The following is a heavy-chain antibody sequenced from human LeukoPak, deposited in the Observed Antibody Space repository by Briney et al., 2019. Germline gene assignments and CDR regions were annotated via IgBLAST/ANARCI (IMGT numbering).Heavy chain of an antibody. CDR3: ARDARQEWLRLGTLDY. Sequence: GGSLRLSCAASGFTFSSYAMSWVRQAPGKGLEWVAVMSYDGSNKYYADSVKGRFTMSRDNSKKTLYLQMNSLTAEDTAVYYCARDARQEWLRLGTLDYWGQGSLVTVSS. CDR1: GFTFSSYA. D-gene: IGHD5-12*01. CDR2: MSYDGSNK. V-gene: IGHV3-30*04. J-gene: IGHJ4*02.